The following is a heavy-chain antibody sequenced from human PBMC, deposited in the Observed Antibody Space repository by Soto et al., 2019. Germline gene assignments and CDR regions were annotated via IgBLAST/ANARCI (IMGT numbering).Heavy chain of an antibody. D-gene: IGHD3-22*01. J-gene: IGHJ4*02. CDR1: GGTFNKYA. V-gene: IGHV1-69*13. CDR3: ARGVHYDSSGYYYFY. Sequence: SVKVSCKASGGTFNKYAISWVRQAPGQGLEWMGGIIPMFGTANFAQKFQGRVTITADESTSTAYMELRRLRSEDTAVYYCARGVHYDSSGYYYFYWGRGTLVTVSS. CDR2: IIPMFGTA.